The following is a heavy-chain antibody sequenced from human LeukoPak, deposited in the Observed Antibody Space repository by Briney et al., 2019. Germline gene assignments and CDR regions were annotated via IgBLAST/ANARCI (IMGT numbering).Heavy chain of an antibody. D-gene: IGHD6-13*01. V-gene: IGHV3-9*03. J-gene: IGHJ4*02. CDR3: AKGAGLGIAAAGDY. CDR1: GFTFDGYA. Sequence: GGSLRLSCAASGFTFDGYAMHWVRQAPGKGLEWVSGISWNSGSIGYADSVKGRFTISRDNAKNSLYLQMNSLRAEDMALYYCAKGAGLGIAAAGDYWGQGTLVTVSS. CDR2: ISWNSGSI.